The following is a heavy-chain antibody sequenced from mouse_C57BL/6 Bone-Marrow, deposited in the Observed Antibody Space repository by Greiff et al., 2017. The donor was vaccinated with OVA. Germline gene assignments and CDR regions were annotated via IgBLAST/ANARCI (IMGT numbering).Heavy chain of an antibody. J-gene: IGHJ4*01. CDR3: ARQFITTVVADPSYAMDY. CDR2: ISNGGGST. CDR1: GFTFSDYY. V-gene: IGHV5-12*01. Sequence: DVKLVESGGGLVQPGGSLKLSCAASGFTFSDYYMYWVRQTPEKRLEWVAYISNGGGSTYYPDTVKGRFTISRDNAKNTLYLQLSRLKSEDTAMYYCARQFITTVVADPSYAMDYWGQGTSVTVSS. D-gene: IGHD1-1*01.